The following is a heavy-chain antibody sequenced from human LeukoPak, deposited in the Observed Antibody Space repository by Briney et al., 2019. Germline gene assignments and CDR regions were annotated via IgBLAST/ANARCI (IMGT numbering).Heavy chain of an antibody. D-gene: IGHD6-19*01. J-gene: IGHJ4*02. V-gene: IGHV4-61*01. Sequence: SETLSLTCTVSGGSISSSRYYWSWIRQPPGKGLEWIGYIYYSGSTSYNPSLKSRVTISVDTSKNQFSLKLSSVTAADTAVYYCARDRNPPSSGRYDYWGQGTLVTVSS. CDR2: IYYSGST. CDR1: GGSISSSRYY. CDR3: ARDRNPPSSGRYDY.